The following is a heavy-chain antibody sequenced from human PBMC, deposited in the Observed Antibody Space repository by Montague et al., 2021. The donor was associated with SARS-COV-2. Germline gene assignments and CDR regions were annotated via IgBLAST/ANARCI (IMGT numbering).Heavy chain of an antibody. D-gene: IGHD3-16*02. V-gene: IGHV3-30*04. CDR2: ISYDGSNK. Sequence: SLRLSCAASGFTFSSYAMHWVRQAPGKGLEWVAVISYDGSNKYYSDSXKGRFTISRDNSKNTLYLQMNSLRAEGTAVYYCARDNYDYVWGSYRYIYWGQGTLVTVSS. CDR3: ARDNYDYVWGSYRYIY. CDR1: GFTFSSYA. J-gene: IGHJ4*02.